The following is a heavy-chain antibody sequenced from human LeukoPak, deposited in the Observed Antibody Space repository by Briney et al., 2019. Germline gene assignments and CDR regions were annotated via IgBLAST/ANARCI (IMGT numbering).Heavy chain of an antibody. Sequence: GASVKVSCKASGGTFSSYAISWVRQAPVQGLEWMRGIIPIFGTANYAQKFQGRVTITADKSTSTAYMELSSLRSEDTAVYYCARAGGSDYYYYMDVWGKGTTVTVSS. CDR3: ARAGGSDYYYYMDV. V-gene: IGHV1-69*06. J-gene: IGHJ6*03. CDR2: IIPIFGTA. D-gene: IGHD2-8*02. CDR1: GGTFSSYA.